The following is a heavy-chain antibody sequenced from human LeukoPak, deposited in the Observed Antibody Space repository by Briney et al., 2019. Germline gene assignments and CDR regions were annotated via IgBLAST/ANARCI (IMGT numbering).Heavy chain of an antibody. V-gene: IGHV4-30-4*01. CDR2: IYYSGST. CDR1: GGSISSGDYY. CDR3: ARELTELYWYFDL. Sequence: SQTLSLTCTVSGGSISSGDYYWSWIRQPPGKGLEWIGYIYYSGSTYYNPSLKSRVTISVDTSKNQFSLKLSSVTAADTAVYYCARELTELYWYFDLWGRGTLVTVSS. D-gene: IGHD4/OR15-4a*01. J-gene: IGHJ2*01.